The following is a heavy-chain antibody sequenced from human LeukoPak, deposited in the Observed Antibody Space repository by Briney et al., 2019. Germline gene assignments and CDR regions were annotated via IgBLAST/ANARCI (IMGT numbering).Heavy chain of an antibody. D-gene: IGHD3-10*01. CDR2: ITSSSSYI. CDR1: GLIFDDYT. J-gene: IGHJ6*03. V-gene: IGHV3-21*06. CDR3: ARVRPYYYGSGSLGYYMDV. Sequence: GGSLRLSCAASGLIFDDYTMHWVRQAPGKGLEWVSSITSSSSYIYYADSVKGRFTISRDNAKNSLYLQMDSLRVEDTAVYYCARVRPYYYGSGSLGYYMDVWGKGTTVTVSS.